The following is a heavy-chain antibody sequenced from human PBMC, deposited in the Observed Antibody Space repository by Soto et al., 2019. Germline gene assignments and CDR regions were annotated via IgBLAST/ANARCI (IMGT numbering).Heavy chain of an antibody. CDR1: GYTFTGYA. CDR2: INAGNGNT. CDR3: ARAVAVPADFDY. J-gene: IGHJ4*02. V-gene: IGHV1-3*05. D-gene: IGHD6-19*01. Sequence: QVQLVQSGAEEKKPGASVKVSCKASGYTFTGYAMHWVRQAPGQRLEWMGWINAGNGNTKYSQKFQGRVTITRDTSAGTAYMELSSLRSEDTALYYCARAVAVPADFDYWGQGTLVTVSS.